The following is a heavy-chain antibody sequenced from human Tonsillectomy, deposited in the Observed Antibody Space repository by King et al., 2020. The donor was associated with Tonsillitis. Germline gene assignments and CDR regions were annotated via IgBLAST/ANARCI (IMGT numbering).Heavy chain of an antibody. CDR3: GRGGSGYVAFDL. D-gene: IGHD3-3*01. CDR1: GFNFDNFP. J-gene: IGHJ4*02. V-gene: IGHV3-30*01. CDR2: TSFDETFK. Sequence: VQLVESGGGVVQPGRSLRVSCAASGFNFDNFPMHWVRQAPGKGLEWVATTSFDETFKHYAESVQGRFSISRDNSKNRLYLQINSLRDEDTAVYFCGRGGSGYVAFDLWGQGTLVTVSS.